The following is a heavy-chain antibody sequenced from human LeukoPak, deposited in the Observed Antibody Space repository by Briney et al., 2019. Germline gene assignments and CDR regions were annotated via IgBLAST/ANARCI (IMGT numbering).Heavy chain of an antibody. Sequence: PSETLSLTCTVSGGSISSSSYYWGWIRQPPGKGLEWIGSIYYSGSTYYNPSLKSRVTISVDTSKNQFSLKLSSVTAADTAVYYCARQLYDYGDSYFDYWGQGTLVTVSS. CDR2: IYYSGST. CDR1: GGSISSSSYY. D-gene: IGHD4-17*01. J-gene: IGHJ4*02. CDR3: ARQLYDYGDSYFDY. V-gene: IGHV4-39*01.